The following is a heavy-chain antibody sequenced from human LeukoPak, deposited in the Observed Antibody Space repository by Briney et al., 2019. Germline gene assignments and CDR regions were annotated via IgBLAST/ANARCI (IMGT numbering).Heavy chain of an antibody. J-gene: IGHJ4*02. D-gene: IGHD3-10*01. CDR3: ARHMFRGVFIDY. Sequence: ESLKISCKGSGYSFTTYWIAWVREMPGKGLEWMGIIYPGDSDTRYSPSFQGQVTISADKSISTAYLQWSSLKASDTAMYYCARHMFRGVFIDYWGQGTLVTVSS. CDR2: IYPGDSDT. V-gene: IGHV5-51*01. CDR1: GYSFTTYW.